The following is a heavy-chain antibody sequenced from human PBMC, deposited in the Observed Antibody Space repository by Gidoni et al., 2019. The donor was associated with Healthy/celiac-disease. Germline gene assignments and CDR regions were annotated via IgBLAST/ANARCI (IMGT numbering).Heavy chain of an antibody. CDR2: INHSGST. Sequence: QVQLQQWGAGLLKPSETLSLTCAVYGWSFSGYYWSWIRQPPGKGLEWIGEINHSGSTNYNPSLKSRVTISVDTSKNQFSLKLSSVTAADTAVYYCARYGSYYPNYYYGMDVWGQGTTVTVSS. CDR3: ARYGSYYPNYYYGMDV. J-gene: IGHJ6*02. V-gene: IGHV4-34*01. D-gene: IGHD1-26*01. CDR1: GWSFSGYY.